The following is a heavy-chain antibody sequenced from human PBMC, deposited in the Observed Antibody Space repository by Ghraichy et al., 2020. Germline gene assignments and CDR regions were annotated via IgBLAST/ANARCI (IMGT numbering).Heavy chain of an antibody. CDR3: ARASMVVRFYYYNGMDL. CDR2: SSSSGRST. J-gene: IGHJ6*02. D-gene: IGHD2-15*01. CDR1: GFTLSGFG. V-gene: IGHV3-48*02. Sequence: WGSLRLSCVGSGFTLSGFGMNWVRQSPGKGLEWVSYSSSSGRSTFYADSVKGRFTISRDNAKNSLSLQMNSLRDEDTAVYYCARASMVVRFYYYNGMDLWGQGTTVTVSS.